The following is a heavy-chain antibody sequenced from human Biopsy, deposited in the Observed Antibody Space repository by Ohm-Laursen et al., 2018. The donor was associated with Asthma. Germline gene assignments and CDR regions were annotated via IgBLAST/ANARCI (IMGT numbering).Heavy chain of an antibody. D-gene: IGHD6-19*01. V-gene: IGHV3-53*01. J-gene: IGHJ4*02. CDR3: ARGDSSGWSHYYFDY. CDR2: IYSGGTS. CDR1: VFTVSRDH. Sequence: GSLRLSCAASVFTVSRDHIFWVRQAPPKGLEWVSVIYSGGTSHTADSVRGRFTISSDFSKNTLHLQMHSLRVEDTAVYYCARGDSSGWSHYYFDYWGQGTLVTVSS.